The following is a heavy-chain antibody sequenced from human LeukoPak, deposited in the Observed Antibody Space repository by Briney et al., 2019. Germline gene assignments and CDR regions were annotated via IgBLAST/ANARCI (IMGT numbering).Heavy chain of an antibody. V-gene: IGHV3-74*01. J-gene: IGHJ4*02. Sequence: GGSLRLSCAASGFTFSSYWMHWVRQAPGKGLVWVARINGDGSSTRYADSVKGRFTISRDNAKNTLYLQMNSLRAEDTAVYYCARTYDFWSGYPDYWGQGTLVTVSS. D-gene: IGHD3-3*01. CDR3: ARTYDFWSGYPDY. CDR2: INGDGSST. CDR1: GFTFSSYW.